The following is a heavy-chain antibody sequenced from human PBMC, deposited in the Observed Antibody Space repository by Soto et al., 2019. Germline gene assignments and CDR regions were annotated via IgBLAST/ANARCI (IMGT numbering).Heavy chain of an antibody. CDR1: GYTFTSYY. CDR2: INPSGGST. Sequence: ASVKVSCKASGYTFTSYYMHWVRQAPGQGLEWMGIINPSGGSTSCAQKFQGRVTMTRDTSTSTVYMELSSLRSEDTAVYYCARGLGNSNYENFYYYYGMDVWGQGTTVTVSS. V-gene: IGHV1-46*01. CDR3: ARGLGNSNYENFYYYYGMDV. D-gene: IGHD4-4*01. J-gene: IGHJ6*02.